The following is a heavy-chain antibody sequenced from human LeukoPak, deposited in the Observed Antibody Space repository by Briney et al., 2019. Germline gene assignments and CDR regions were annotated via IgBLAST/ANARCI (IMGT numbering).Heavy chain of an antibody. CDR3: AIGPPYGGYSD. J-gene: IGHJ4*02. V-gene: IGHV3-23*01. CDR1: GFIFTTYA. D-gene: IGHD5-12*01. Sequence: GSLRLSCAASGFIFTTYAMTWVRQAPGKGPEWVSSISGSGGRTYYADSLKGRFTISRDNSKNTLYLQMNSLRPEDTAVYYCAIGPPYGGYSDWGQGTLVTVSS. CDR2: ISGSGGRT.